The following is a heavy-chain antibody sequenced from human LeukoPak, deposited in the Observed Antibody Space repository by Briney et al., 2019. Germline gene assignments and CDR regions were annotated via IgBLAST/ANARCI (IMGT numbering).Heavy chain of an antibody. Sequence: PSETLSLTCTVSGGSISSYYWSWIRQPPGKGLEWIGYIYYSGTTNYNPSLKSRVTISVDTSKNQFSLKVSSVTAADTAVYYCARHSSSGWYYFDYWGQGTLVTVS. CDR3: ARHSSSGWYYFDY. CDR2: IYYSGTT. J-gene: IGHJ4*02. CDR1: GGSISSYY. D-gene: IGHD6-19*01. V-gene: IGHV4-59*08.